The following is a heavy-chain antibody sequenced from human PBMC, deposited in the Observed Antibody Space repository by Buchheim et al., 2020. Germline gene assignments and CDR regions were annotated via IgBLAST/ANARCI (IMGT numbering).Heavy chain of an antibody. J-gene: IGHJ4*02. D-gene: IGHD4-23*01. Sequence: QLQLQESGPGLVKPSETLSLTCTVSGGSISSSSYYWGWIRQPLGKGLEWIGSIYYSGSTYYNPSLKSRVTISVDTSKNQFSLKLSSVTAADTAVYYCARDRGVDYGGNFFDYWGQGTL. CDR2: IYYSGST. CDR3: ARDRGVDYGGNFFDY. V-gene: IGHV4-39*07. CDR1: GGSISSSSYY.